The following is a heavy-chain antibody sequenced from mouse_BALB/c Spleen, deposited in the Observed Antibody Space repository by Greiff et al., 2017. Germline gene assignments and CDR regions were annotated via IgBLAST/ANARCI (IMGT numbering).Heavy chain of an antibody. J-gene: IGHJ4*01. Sequence: QVQLKQSGPGLVAPSQSLSITCTVSGFSLTSYGVHWVRQPPGKGLEWLGVIWAGGSTNYNSALLSRLSISKDNSKSQVFLKMNRLQTDDTAMYYCARRGVFYPEEAMDYGGRGTSVTVS. CDR2: IWAGGST. CDR1: GFSLTSYG. CDR3: ARRGVFYPEEAMDY. V-gene: IGHV2-9*02.